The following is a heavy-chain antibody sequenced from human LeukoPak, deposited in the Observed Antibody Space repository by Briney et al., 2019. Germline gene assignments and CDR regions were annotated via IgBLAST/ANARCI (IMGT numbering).Heavy chain of an antibody. D-gene: IGHD2-21*02. CDR3: VRGGEVTGPLGY. CDR2: IGIAGDT. CDR1: GFTFSSYD. Sequence: GGSLRLSCAASGFTFSSYDMHWVRQGPGNILEWVSGIGIAGDTYYPASVKGRFTISRENAKSSLYLQMNSLRVADTAVYYSVRGGEVTGPLGYWGQGTLVTVSS. V-gene: IGHV3-13*01. J-gene: IGHJ4*02.